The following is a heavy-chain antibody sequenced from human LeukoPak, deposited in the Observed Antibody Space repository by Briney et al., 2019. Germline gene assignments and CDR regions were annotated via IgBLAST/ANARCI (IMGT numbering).Heavy chain of an antibody. CDR1: GGSFSGYY. J-gene: IGHJ5*02. CDR3: ARGTGPWRGFDP. Sequence: SGTLSLTCAVYGGSFSGYYWSWIRQPPGKGLEWIGEINHSGSTNYNPSLKSRVTISVDTSKNQFSLKLSSVTAADTAVYYCARGTGPWRGFDPWGQGTLVTVSS. D-gene: IGHD3-3*01. CDR2: INHSGST. V-gene: IGHV4-34*01.